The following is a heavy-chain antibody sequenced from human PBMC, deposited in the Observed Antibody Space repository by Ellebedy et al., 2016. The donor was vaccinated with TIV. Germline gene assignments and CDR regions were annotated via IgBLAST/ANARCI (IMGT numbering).Heavy chain of an antibody. CDR1: GFTVGNNY. V-gene: IGHV3-74*01. CDR3: ATDGTYGNFDN. D-gene: IGHD1-26*01. J-gene: IGHJ4*02. Sequence: GESLKISXAASGFTVGNNYMSWVRQAPGKGLVWVSRITNDGSETRYADSVKGRFTISRDNARKTVYLQMSSLRAEDTAVYYCATDGTYGNFDNWGQGTLVTVSS. CDR2: ITNDGSET.